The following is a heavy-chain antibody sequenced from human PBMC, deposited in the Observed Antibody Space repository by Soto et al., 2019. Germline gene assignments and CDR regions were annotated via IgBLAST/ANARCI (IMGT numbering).Heavy chain of an antibody. CDR3: ATVRSSGRPSDY. CDR2: IKEDESEK. CDR1: GFTFRSYW. V-gene: IGHV3-7*03. Sequence: PGGSLRLSCAASGFTFRSYWMSWVRQTPGKGLEWVANIKEDESEKSYVDSVKGRFTISRDNAKNTLYLQMNSLRAEDTALYYCATVRSSGRPSDYWGKGPLVTVSS. D-gene: IGHD6-19*01. J-gene: IGHJ4*02.